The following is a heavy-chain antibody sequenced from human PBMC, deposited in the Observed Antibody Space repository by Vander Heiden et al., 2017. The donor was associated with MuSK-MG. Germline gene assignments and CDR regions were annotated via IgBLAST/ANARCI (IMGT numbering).Heavy chain of an antibody. D-gene: IGHD5-18*01. J-gene: IGHJ4*02. Sequence: QVQLQESGPGLVKPSETLSLTCAVSGYSISSGYYWGWIRQPPGKGLEWIGSIYHSGSTYYNSSLKSRVTISVDTLKKQFSLKLSSVTAADTAVYCCGSQFSYGKRFDYRGQGTLVTVSS. CDR2: IYHSGST. CDR1: GYSISSGYY. CDR3: GSQFSYGKRFDY. V-gene: IGHV4-38-2*01.